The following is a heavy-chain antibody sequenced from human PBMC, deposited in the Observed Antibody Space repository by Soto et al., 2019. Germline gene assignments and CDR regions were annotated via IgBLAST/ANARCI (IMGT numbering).Heavy chain of an antibody. J-gene: IGHJ6*02. V-gene: IGHV2-5*02. Sequence: SGPTLVNPTQTLTLTCTFSGFSLSTGGMGVGWIRQPPGKALEWLALIYWDGDRRYRPSLMSRLTIAKDTSKNQVVLTMTNMDPVDTATYYCVHSRCGGDCLQSYSSHYFYGMDVWGQGTTVTVSS. D-gene: IGHD2-21*02. CDR2: IYWDGDR. CDR3: VHSRCGGDCLQSYSSHYFYGMDV. CDR1: GFSLSTGGMG.